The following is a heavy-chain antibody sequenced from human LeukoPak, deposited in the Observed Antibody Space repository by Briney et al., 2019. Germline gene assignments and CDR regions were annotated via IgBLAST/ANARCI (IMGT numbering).Heavy chain of an antibody. Sequence: ASVKVSCKASGYTFTSYDINWVRQAPGQGLEWMGWMNPNSGNTGYAQKFQGRVTMTRNTSISTAYMELSSLRSEDTAVYYCARVKMKKGTHFDYWGQGTLVTVSS. D-gene: IGHD1-7*01. CDR1: GYTFTSYD. CDR2: MNPNSGNT. V-gene: IGHV1-8*01. CDR3: ARVKMKKGTHFDY. J-gene: IGHJ4*02.